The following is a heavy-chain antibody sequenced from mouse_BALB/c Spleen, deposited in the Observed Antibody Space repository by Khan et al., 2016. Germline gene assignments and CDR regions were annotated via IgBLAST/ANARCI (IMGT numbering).Heavy chain of an antibody. CDR2: FYPGSGSI. Sequence: QVQLQQPGAELVKPGALVKLSCKASGYTFTEYIIHWVKQRSGQGLEWIGWFYPGSGSIKYNEKFKDKATLTADKSSSTVYMELSRLTSEDSAVYFGARHEGRTMITTVYFDYWGQGTTLTVSS. CDR1: GYTFTEYI. CDR3: ARHEGRTMITTVYFDY. V-gene: IGHV1-62-2*01. J-gene: IGHJ2*01. D-gene: IGHD2-4*01.